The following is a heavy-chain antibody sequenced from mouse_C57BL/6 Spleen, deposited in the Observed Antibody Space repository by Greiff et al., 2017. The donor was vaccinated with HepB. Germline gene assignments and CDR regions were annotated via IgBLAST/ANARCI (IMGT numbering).Heavy chain of an antibody. CDR2: SDPGDGDT. J-gene: IGHJ3*01. Sequence: VKVVESGPELVKPGASVKISCKASGYAFSSSWMNWVKQRPGTGLEWIGRSDPGDGDTNYHGKFKGKATLAADKSSSTAYMQLSSLTSEDSAVYFCARVTYDYDVSWFAYWGQGTLVTVSA. CDR1: GYAFSSSW. V-gene: IGHV1-82*01. D-gene: IGHD2-4*01. CDR3: ARVTYDYDVSWFAY.